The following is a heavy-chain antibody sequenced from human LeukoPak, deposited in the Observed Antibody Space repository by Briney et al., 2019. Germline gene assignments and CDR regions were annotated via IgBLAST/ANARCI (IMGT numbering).Heavy chain of an antibody. D-gene: IGHD3-9*01. CDR2: INPNSGGT. CDR1: GYTFTGYY. V-gene: IGHV1-2*02. J-gene: IGHJ5*02. CDR3: ARGGELRYFDWLLNWFDP. Sequence: ASVKVSCKASGYTFTGYYMHWVRQAPGQGLEWMGWINPNSGGTNYAQKFQGRVTMTRDTSISTAYMELSRLRSDDTAVYYCARGGELRYFDWLLNWFDPWGQGTLVTVSS.